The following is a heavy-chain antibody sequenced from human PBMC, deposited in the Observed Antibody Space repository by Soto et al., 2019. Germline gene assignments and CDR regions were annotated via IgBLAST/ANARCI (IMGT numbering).Heavy chain of an antibody. Sequence: GGSLRLSCAASGFTFSSYDMHWVRQATGKGLEWVSAIGTAGDTYYPGSVKGRFTISRENAKNSLYLQMNSLRAGDTAVYYCARGHPGGRIAVAGTGSDYWGQGTLVTVSS. CDR2: IGTAGDT. CDR3: ARGHPGGRIAVAGTGSDY. V-gene: IGHV3-13*01. J-gene: IGHJ4*02. D-gene: IGHD6-19*01. CDR1: GFTFSSYD.